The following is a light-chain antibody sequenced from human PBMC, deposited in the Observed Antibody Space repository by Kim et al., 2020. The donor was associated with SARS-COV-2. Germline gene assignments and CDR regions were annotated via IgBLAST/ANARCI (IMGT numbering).Light chain of an antibody. Sequence: SESPGKTVTMSCTGGGGRIASNFVQWYQQRPGSAPTSVIYEDNQRPSWVPDRFSGSIDDSSNSASLTISGLKTEDEADYYCQSGRLFGGGTQLTVL. V-gene: IGLV6-57*02. J-gene: IGLJ2*01. CDR3: QSGRL. CDR1: GGRIASNF. CDR2: EDN.